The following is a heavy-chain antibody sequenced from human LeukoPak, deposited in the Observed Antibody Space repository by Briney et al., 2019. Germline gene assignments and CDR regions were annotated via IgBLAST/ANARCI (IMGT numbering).Heavy chain of an antibody. V-gene: IGHV1-58*01. CDR3: AADLAPYSPLSDPDFDH. D-gene: IGHD6-13*01. J-gene: IGHJ4*02. CDR1: GFTFSRSA. CDR2: IVVGSDKT. Sequence: ASVKVSCKASGFTFSRSAVQWVRQARGQRLEWIGWIVVGSDKTNYAQKFQDRVTITRDMSTGTSYMRLSDLRPGDTAVYYCAADLAPYSPLSDPDFDHWGQGTLVTVSS.